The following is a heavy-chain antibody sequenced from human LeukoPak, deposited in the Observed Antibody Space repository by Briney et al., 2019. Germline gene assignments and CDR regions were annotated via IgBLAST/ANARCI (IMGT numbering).Heavy chain of an antibody. V-gene: IGHV4-4*07. CDR2: IYSSGTI. J-gene: IGHJ5*02. D-gene: IGHD3-10*01. Sequence: SEALSLTCSVSGGSISSYYWSWIRQPAGKGLEWIGRIYSSGTITYNPSLQSRVTMSVDTSKNEFSLKMSSVTAADTAVYYCTRDSGTTGEVKFDPWGQGTLVAVSS. CDR1: GGSISSYY. CDR3: TRDSGTTGEVKFDP.